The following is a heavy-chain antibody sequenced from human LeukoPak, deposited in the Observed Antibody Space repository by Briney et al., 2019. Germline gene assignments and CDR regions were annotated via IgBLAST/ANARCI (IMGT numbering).Heavy chain of an antibody. V-gene: IGHV1-2*02. CDR3: ARADRLHGGPYLIGP. D-gene: IGHD2-21*01. CDR2: INPNSGGT. J-gene: IGHJ5*02. Sequence: ASVKVSCKTSGYSFTDYYMHWVRQAPGQGLEWMGWINPNSGGTGAAQKFQGRVTMTRDTSITTVYMEASWLTSDDTAIYYCARADRLHGGPYLIGPWGQGTLVTVSS. CDR1: GYSFTDYY.